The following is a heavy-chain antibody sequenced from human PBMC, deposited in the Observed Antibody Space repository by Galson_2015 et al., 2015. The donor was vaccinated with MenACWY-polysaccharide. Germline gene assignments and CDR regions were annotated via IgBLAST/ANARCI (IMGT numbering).Heavy chain of an antibody. J-gene: IGHJ4*01. CDR1: GLTFSSYW. CDR2: INSDGRST. CDR3: AVYCSNPICYKRAAGGQ. V-gene: IGHV3-74*01. Sequence: SLRLSCAASGLTFSSYWMYWVRQAPGKGLVWVSRINSDGRSTSYVDSVKGRFTISRDNAKNTLYLQMNSLRADDTAVYYCAVYCSNPICYKRAAGGQGGQGTLGTVSP. D-gene: IGHD2-2*02.